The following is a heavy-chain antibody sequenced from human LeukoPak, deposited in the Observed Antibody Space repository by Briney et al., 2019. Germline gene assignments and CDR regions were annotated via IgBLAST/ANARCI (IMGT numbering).Heavy chain of an antibody. CDR3: ARLYCSGADCYSHQREY. Sequence: SETLSLTCSVSSGSISSTNYSWGWIRQPPGKGLEWIGSVSSGGSAYYNPSLKGRVTLSVGTSNNQFSLKLNSVTAADTAVYYCARLYCSGADCYSHQREYWGRGTLAIVSS. J-gene: IGHJ4*02. V-gene: IGHV4-39*01. CDR2: VSSGGSA. CDR1: SGSISSTNYS. D-gene: IGHD2-15*01.